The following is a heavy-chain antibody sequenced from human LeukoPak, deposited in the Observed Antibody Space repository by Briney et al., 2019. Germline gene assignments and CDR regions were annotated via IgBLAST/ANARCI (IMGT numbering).Heavy chain of an antibody. CDR3: AKGPRAVLRFLEWTNYYYGMDV. D-gene: IGHD3-3*01. CDR2: ISGSGGDT. V-gene: IGHV3-23*01. Sequence: GGSLRLSCAASGFTFSNFLMTWVRQAPGKGPEWVSAISGSGGDTYYADSVKGRFTISRDNSKNTLYLQMNSLRAEDTAVYYCAKGPRAVLRFLEWTNYYYGMDVWGQGTTVTVSS. J-gene: IGHJ6*02. CDR1: GFTFSNFL.